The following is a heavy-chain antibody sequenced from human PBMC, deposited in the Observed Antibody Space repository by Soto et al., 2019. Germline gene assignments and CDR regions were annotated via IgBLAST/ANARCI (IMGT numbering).Heavy chain of an antibody. V-gene: IGHV4-4*07. CDR3: ARGGIQLSYAFDY. D-gene: IGHD2-8*01. CDR1: GTSVSNYY. J-gene: IGHJ4*02. Sequence: QVQLQESGPGLVKPSETLSLTCSVSGTSVSNYYWSWIRQPPGKGLEHIGRIYTSGSTSYNPSLKRRVTMSMDTSHTPIFLNLTSVTAADTAVYYCARGGIQLSYAFDYWGQGILVTVSS. CDR2: IYTSGST.